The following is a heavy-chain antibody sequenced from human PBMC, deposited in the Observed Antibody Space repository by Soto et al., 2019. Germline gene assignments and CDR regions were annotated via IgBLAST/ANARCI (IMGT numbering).Heavy chain of an antibody. CDR1: GQSFSGHS. Sequence: QVQLQQWGAGLVKPSETLSLSCGVYGQSFSGHSWAWIRQPPGKGLEWIGGFNESGSTYYSPSLKGRVTISTDASKNQFSLRLSSVTAADTAAYFCARGSGIVTLPGELDDVSYDSWGQGTLVNVSS. D-gene: IGHD1-1*01. V-gene: IGHV4-34*01. J-gene: IGHJ4*02. CDR3: ARGSGIVTLPGELDDVSYDS. CDR2: FNESGST.